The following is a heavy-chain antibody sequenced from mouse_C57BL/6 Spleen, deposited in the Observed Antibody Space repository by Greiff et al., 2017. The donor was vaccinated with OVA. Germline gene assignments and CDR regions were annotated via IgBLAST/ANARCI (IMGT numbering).Heavy chain of an antibody. J-gene: IGHJ3*01. V-gene: IGHV1-15*01. Sequence: VKLVESGAELVRPGASVTLSCKASGYTFTDYEMHWVKQTPVHGLEWIGAIDPETGGTAYNQKFKGKAILTADKSSSTAYMELRSLTSEDSAVYYCTRFTSFAYWGQGTLVTVSA. CDR1: GYTFTDYE. CDR2: IDPETGGT. CDR3: TRFTSFAY.